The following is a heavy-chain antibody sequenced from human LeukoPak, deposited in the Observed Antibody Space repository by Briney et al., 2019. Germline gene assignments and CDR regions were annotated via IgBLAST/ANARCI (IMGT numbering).Heavy chain of an antibody. CDR1: GFTFDDYG. CDR2: ISSSSSYI. CDR3: ARPRRIGSGWYLDAFDI. Sequence: GGSLRLSCAASGFTFDDYGMSWVRQAPGKGLEWVSSISSSSSYIYYADSVKGRFTISRDNAKNSLYLQMNSLRAEDTAVYYCARPRRIGSGWYLDAFDIWGQGTMVTVSS. D-gene: IGHD6-19*01. V-gene: IGHV3-21*01. J-gene: IGHJ3*02.